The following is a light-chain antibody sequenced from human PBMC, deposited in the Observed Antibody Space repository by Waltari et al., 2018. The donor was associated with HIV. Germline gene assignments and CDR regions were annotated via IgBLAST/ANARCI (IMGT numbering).Light chain of an antibody. CDR3: QQRSHWPPGFP. J-gene: IGKJ3*01. CDR1: QSIGNY. V-gene: IGKV3-11*01. Sequence: DIVLTKSLATMSLSPGDRSTLSCRASQSIGNYFVWLTQTLVQPPNVLIYDASTRATGIPARFSGSGSGTDCTLTISSLEPEDFAVYYCQQRSHWPPGFPFGPGTKVDI. CDR2: DAS.